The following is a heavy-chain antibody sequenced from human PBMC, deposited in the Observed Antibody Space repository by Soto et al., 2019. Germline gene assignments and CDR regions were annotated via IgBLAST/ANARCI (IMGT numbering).Heavy chain of an antibody. J-gene: IGHJ4*02. V-gene: IGHV1-2*02. CDR2: INPNGGGT. CDR3: ARAVHTMIQGVRFRVDQ. CDR1: GYTFTAYY. Sequence: QVQLVQSGAEMKKPGASVKVSCEASGYTFTAYYIHWVRQAPGQGLEWMGWINPNGGGTKYAQKFQGRVTMTRDTSINPAYMELTRLTSDDTAVYYCARAVHTMIQGVRFRVDQWGQGTLVTVSS. D-gene: IGHD3-10*01.